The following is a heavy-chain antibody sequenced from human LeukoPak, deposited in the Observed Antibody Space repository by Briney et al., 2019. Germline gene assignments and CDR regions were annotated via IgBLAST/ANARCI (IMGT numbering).Heavy chain of an antibody. CDR1: GFTFSSFA. V-gene: IGHV3-23*01. D-gene: IGHD3-16*01. CDR2: ISGSGGDT. Sequence: GGSLRLSCAASGFTFSSFAMIWVRQAPGKGLEWVSGISGSGGDTYYADSVKGRFTVSRDNSKSTLYLQMNSLRVDDTAVYFCAKRPDWGWYFALWGRGTLVTVSS. CDR3: AKRPDWGWYFAL. J-gene: IGHJ2*01.